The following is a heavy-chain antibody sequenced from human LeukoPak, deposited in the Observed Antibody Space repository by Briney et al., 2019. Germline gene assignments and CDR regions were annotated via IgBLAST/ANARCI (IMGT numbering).Heavy chain of an antibody. CDR1: TFTCSGSA. J-gene: IGHJ6*03. Sequence: GGSLRLSCAASTFTCSGSAIHWVRQASGKGLEWVGRIRSKANSYATAYAASVKGRFTISRDDSKNTAYLQMNSLKTEDTAVYYCTRLKYYYYYMDVWGKGTTVTVSS. CDR3: TRLKYYYYYMDV. V-gene: IGHV3-73*01. CDR2: IRSKANSYAT.